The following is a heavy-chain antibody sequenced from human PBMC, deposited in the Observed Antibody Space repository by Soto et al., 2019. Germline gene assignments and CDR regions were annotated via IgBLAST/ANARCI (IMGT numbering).Heavy chain of an antibody. V-gene: IGHV1-8*01. CDR3: ARVDCSGRSCYSLIDY. D-gene: IGHD2-15*01. J-gene: IGHJ4*02. Sequence: QVQLVQSGAEVKKPGASVKVSCKASGYTFTSYDINWVRQATGQGLERMGWMNPNSGNTGYAQKFQGRVTMTRNTSISTAYMELSSLRSEDTAVYYCARVDCSGRSCYSLIDYWGQGTLVTVSS. CDR1: GYTFTSYD. CDR2: MNPNSGNT.